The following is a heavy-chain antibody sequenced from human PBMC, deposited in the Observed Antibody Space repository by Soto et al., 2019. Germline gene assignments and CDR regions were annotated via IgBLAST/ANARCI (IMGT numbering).Heavy chain of an antibody. CDR3: ARGVGIDRDNWFDP. CDR2: IYYSGST. Sequence: QVQLQESGPGLVKPSQTLSLTCTVSGGSISSGGYYWSWSRQHPGKGLEWIGYIYYSGSTYYNPSRKSRVTISVDTSKNQFALKLSSVTAADTAVYYCARGVGIDRDNWFDPWGQGTLVTVSS. V-gene: IGHV4-31*03. J-gene: IGHJ5*02. CDR1: GGSISSGGYY. D-gene: IGHD2-2*03.